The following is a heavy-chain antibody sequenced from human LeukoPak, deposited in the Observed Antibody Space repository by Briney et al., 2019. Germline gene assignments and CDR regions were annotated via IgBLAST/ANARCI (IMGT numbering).Heavy chain of an antibody. V-gene: IGHV3-48*01. Sequence: TGGSLRLSCAASGFTFSSYSMNWVRQAPGKGLEWVSYISGSSGTIYYADSVKGRFTISRDNAKSSLYLQMNSLRAEDTAVYYCAKRSELGVLYYMDVWGKGTTVTVSS. CDR1: GFTFSSYS. CDR2: ISGSSGTI. D-gene: IGHD3-16*01. J-gene: IGHJ6*03. CDR3: AKRSELGVLYYMDV.